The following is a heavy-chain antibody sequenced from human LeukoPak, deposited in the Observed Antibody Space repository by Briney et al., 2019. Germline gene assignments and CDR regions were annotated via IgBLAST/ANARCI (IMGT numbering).Heavy chain of an antibody. V-gene: IGHV3-48*04. D-gene: IGHD6-13*01. CDR3: AGGAAADDAFDI. Sequence: GGSLRLSCAASGFTFRTHSMNWVRQAPGKGLEWISYIATSGDTIYYADSVKGRFTISRDNAKNSLYLQMNSLRAEDTAVYYCAGGAAADDAFDIWGQGTMVTVSS. CDR1: GFTFRTHS. CDR2: IATSGDTI. J-gene: IGHJ3*02.